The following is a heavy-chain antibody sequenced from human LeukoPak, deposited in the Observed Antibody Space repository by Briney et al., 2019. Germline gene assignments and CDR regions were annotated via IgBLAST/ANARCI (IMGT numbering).Heavy chain of an antibody. CDR3: AKEKAIATINYGLDV. CDR2: IAYDGSNK. V-gene: IGHV3-30*18. CDR1: GFIFDTYG. D-gene: IGHD1-1*01. Sequence: GGSLRLSCAASGFIFDTYGMLWVRKAPGKGLEWVAVIAYDGSNKVYADSVKGRFTISGDNSKNTLYLQMNSLRGEDTAVYYCAKEKAIATINYGLDVWGQGTTATVSS. J-gene: IGHJ6*02.